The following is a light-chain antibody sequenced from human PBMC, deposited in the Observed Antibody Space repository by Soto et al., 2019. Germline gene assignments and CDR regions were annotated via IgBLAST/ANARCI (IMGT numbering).Light chain of an antibody. J-gene: IGKJ4*01. V-gene: IGKV3-15*01. CDR1: QSVYSN. Sequence: EIVMTQSPATLSVSPGERVTLSCRASQSVYSNLAWYQQKPGQAPRLLIHGSFTRATGIPARFSGSGSGTEFTLTISSLQSEDFAFYYCQQFNQWPLTFGGGTKVEIK. CDR2: GSF. CDR3: QQFNQWPLT.